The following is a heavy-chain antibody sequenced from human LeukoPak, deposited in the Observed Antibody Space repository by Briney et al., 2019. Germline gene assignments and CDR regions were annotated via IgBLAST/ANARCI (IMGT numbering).Heavy chain of an antibody. CDR2: ISSSGSTI. J-gene: IGHJ6*02. Sequence: GGSLRLSCAASGFTFSSYEMNWVRQAPGKGLEWVSYISSSGSTIYYADSVKGRFTISRDNSKNTLYLQMNSLRAEDTAVYYCAKENGVEANKKAVVAATSYYYYGMDVWGQGTTVTVSS. D-gene: IGHD2-15*01. CDR1: GFTFSSYE. V-gene: IGHV3-48*03. CDR3: AKENGVEANKKAVVAATSYYYYGMDV.